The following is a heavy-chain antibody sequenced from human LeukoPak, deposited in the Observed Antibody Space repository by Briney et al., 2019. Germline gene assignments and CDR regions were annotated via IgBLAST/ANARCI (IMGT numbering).Heavy chain of an antibody. CDR3: ARGLEYYYYYYMDV. V-gene: IGHV1-8*03. CDR1: GYTFTSYD. J-gene: IGHJ6*03. CDR2: MNPNSGNT. Sequence: PRASVKVSCKASGYTFTSYDINWVRQATGQGLEWMGWMNPNSGNTGYAQKFQGRVTITRNTSISTAYMELSSLGSEDTAVYYCARGLEYYYYYYMDVWGKGTTVTVSS.